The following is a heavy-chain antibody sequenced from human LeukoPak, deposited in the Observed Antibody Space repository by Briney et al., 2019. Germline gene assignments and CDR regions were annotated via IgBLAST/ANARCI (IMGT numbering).Heavy chain of an antibody. CDR2: IYYSGST. V-gene: IGHV4-59*01. CDR3: ARGAMVRYFDRTNWFDP. CDR1: GGSISSYY. J-gene: IGHJ5*02. D-gene: IGHD3-9*01. Sequence: SETLSLTCTVSGGSISSYYWSWIRQPPGKGLEWIGYIYYSGSTNYNPSLKGRVTISVDTSKNQFSLKLSSVTAADTAVYYCARGAMVRYFDRTNWFDPWGQGTLVTVSS.